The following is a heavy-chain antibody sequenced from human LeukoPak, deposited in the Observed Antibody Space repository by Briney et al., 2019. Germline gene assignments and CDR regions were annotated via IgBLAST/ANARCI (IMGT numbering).Heavy chain of an antibody. V-gene: IGHV1-2*02. J-gene: IGHJ3*02. Sequence: ASVTVSCKPSGYTFTGYYIHWVRQAPGQGPEWMGWISPNSGGTNYAQKFQDRVSMTRDTSINTAYMELSRLRSDDTAVYYCVRDGSFDIWGQGTMVTVSS. CDR2: ISPNSGGT. CDR1: GYTFTGYY. D-gene: IGHD3-10*01. CDR3: VRDGSFDI.